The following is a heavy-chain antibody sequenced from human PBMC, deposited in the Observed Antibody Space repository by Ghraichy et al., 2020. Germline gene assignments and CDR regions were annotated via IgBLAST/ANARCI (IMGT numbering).Heavy chain of an antibody. Sequence: GGSLRLSCAASGFTFSSYSMNWVRQAPGKGLEWVSYISSSSSTIYYADSVKGRFTISRDNAKNSLYLQMNSLRDEDTAVYYCARDKVLWFGELSLPTYYYYYGMDVWGQGTTVTVSS. CDR3: ARDKVLWFGELSLPTYYYYYGMDV. CDR1: GFTFSSYS. V-gene: IGHV3-48*02. D-gene: IGHD3-10*01. J-gene: IGHJ6*02. CDR2: ISSSSSTI.